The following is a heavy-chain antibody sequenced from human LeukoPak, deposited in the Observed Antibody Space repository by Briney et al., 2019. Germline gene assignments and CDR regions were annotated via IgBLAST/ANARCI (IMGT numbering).Heavy chain of an antibody. V-gene: IGHV1-69*05. Sequence: ASVKVSCKASGGTFSSYAISWVRQAPGQGLEWMGGSIPIFGTANYAQKFQGRVTITTDESTSTAYLELSSLRSEDTAVYYCATTLAGPPYYYYYMDVWGKGTTVTISS. CDR1: GGTFSSYA. CDR3: ATTLAGPPYYYYYMDV. J-gene: IGHJ6*03. CDR2: SIPIFGTA.